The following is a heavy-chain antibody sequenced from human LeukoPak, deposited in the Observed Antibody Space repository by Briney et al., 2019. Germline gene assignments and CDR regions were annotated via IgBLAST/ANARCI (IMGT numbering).Heavy chain of an antibody. D-gene: IGHD3-22*01. V-gene: IGHV4-30-2*01. CDR1: GGSISSGGYS. Sequence: SQTLSPTCAVSGGSISSGGYSWRWIRQPPGTGLEWIGYIYHSGSTYYNPSLKSRVTISVDRSKNQFSLKLSSVTAADTAVYYCARVSYDSNFDYWGQGTLVTVSS. J-gene: IGHJ4*02. CDR2: IYHSGST. CDR3: ARVSYDSNFDY.